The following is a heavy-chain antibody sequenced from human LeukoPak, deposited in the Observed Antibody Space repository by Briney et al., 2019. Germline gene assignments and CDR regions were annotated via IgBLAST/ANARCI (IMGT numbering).Heavy chain of an antibody. CDR1: GYSFTSYA. J-gene: IGHJ6*03. Sequence: ASVKVSCTASGYSFTSYAMHWVRQAPGQRLEWMGWINAGNGNTKYSQKFQGRVTITRDTSTSTAYMELRSLRSDDTAVYYCARLNDGEEIPGGIYYTYYMDVWGKGTTVTVSS. D-gene: IGHD3-16*01. CDR3: ARLNDGEEIPGGIYYTYYMDV. V-gene: IGHV1-3*01. CDR2: INAGNGNT.